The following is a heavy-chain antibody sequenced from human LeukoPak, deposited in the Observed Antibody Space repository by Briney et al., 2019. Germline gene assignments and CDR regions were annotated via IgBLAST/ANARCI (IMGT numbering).Heavy chain of an antibody. J-gene: IGHJ3*02. CDR1: GGSFSGYY. CDR3: ARASFYYDSSGYSIAFDI. V-gene: IGHV4-34*01. Sequence: SETLSLTCAVYGGSFSGYYWSWIRQPPGKGLEWIGEINHSGSTNYNPSLKSRVTISVDTSKNQFSLKLSPVTAADTAVYYCARASFYYDSSGYSIAFDIWGQGTMVTVSS. D-gene: IGHD3-22*01. CDR2: INHSGST.